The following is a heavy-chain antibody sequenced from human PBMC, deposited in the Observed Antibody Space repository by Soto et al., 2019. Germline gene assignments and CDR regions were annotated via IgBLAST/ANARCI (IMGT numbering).Heavy chain of an antibody. J-gene: IGHJ4*02. V-gene: IGHV3-74*01. Sequence: FLRRSCAASGFTFSSYWMHWVRQAPGKGLVWVSRINSDGSSTSYADSVKGRFTISRDNAKNTLYLQMNSLRAEDTAVYYCARDHIAVAGTGPWDYWGQGTLVTVSS. CDR3: ARDHIAVAGTGPWDY. D-gene: IGHD6-19*01. CDR2: INSDGSST. CDR1: GFTFSSYW.